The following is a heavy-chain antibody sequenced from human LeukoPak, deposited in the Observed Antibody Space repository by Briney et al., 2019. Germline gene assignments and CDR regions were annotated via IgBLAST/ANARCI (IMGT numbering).Heavy chain of an antibody. V-gene: IGHV1-18*01. CDR1: GYTFTSYG. CDR2: ISAYTGNT. D-gene: IGHD2-2*01. CDR3: ARDGVPAAMHYYYGMDV. J-gene: IGHJ6*02. Sequence: ASVKVSCKASGYTFTSYGISWVRQAPGQGLEWMGWISAYTGNTNHAQKLQGRVTMTTDTSTSTAYMELRSLRSDDTAVYYCARDGVPAAMHYYYGMDVWGQGTTVTVSS.